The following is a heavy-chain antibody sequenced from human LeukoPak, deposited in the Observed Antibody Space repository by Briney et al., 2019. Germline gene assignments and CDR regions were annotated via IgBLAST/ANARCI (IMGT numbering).Heavy chain of an antibody. CDR3: ARDAAPRGIVATIVDY. D-gene: IGHD5-12*01. V-gene: IGHV1-58*01. J-gene: IGHJ4*02. CDR2: IVVGSGNT. CDR1: GFTFTSSA. Sequence: GTSVKVSCKASGFTFTSSAVQWVRQVRGQRLEWIGWIVVGSGNTNYAQKFQERVTITRDMSTSTAYMELSSLRSEDTAVYYCARDAAPRGIVATIVDYWGQGTLVTVSS.